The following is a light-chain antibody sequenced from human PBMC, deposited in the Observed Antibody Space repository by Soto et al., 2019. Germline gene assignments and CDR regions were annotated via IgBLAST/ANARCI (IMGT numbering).Light chain of an antibody. CDR2: GAS. J-gene: IGKJ1*01. CDR3: QQYGDLPWT. V-gene: IGKV3-20*01. CDR1: QSVSSSY. Sequence: EIVFTQSPGTLSLSPGERASLSCRASQSVSSSYLAWYQQKPGQAPRLLIYGASSRATGIPDRFSGSGSGTDFTLTIDRLESEDFAVYFCQQYGDLPWTFGQGTKVDIK.